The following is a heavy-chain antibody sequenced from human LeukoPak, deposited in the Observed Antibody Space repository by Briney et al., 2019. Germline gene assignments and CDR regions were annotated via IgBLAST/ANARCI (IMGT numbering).Heavy chain of an antibody. CDR1: GGSFSGYY. V-gene: IGHV4-34*01. CDR3: ARSEVVVVPAATGMIFDY. D-gene: IGHD2-2*01. CDR2: INHSGST. J-gene: IGHJ4*02. Sequence: KTSETLSLTCAVYGGSFSGYYWSWIRQPPGKGLEWIGEINHSGSTNYNPSLKSRVTISVDTSKNQFSLKLSSVTAADTAVYYCARSEVVVVPAATGMIFDYWAREPWSPSPQ.